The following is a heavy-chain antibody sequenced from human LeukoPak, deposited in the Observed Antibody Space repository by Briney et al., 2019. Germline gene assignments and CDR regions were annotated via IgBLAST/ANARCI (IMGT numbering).Heavy chain of an antibody. CDR3: ARAWLIDY. D-gene: IGHD3-22*01. Sequence: GGSLRLSCAGSGFTFSSFWMHWVRHAPGKGLVWVSRINTDGSITNYADSVKGRFTISRDNAKNSVYLEMNSLRAEDTAVYYCARAWLIDYWGQGTLVTVSS. CDR1: GFTFSSFW. J-gene: IGHJ4*02. V-gene: IGHV3-74*01. CDR2: INTDGSIT.